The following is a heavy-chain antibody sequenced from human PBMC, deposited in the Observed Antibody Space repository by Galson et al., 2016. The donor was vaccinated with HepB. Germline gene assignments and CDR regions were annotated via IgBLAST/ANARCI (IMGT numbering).Heavy chain of an antibody. CDR1: GYTFTSYY. CDR2: INPSGGST. Sequence: SVKVSCTASGYTFTSYYVHWVRRAPGQGLEWMGMINPSGGSTTYAQKFQDRVTLTRDTSTSTVYMQLSSLKSEDTAMYYCARDNTGWYEGDYWGQGTLVTVS. V-gene: IGHV1-46*01. D-gene: IGHD6-19*01. CDR3: ARDNTGWYEGDY. J-gene: IGHJ4*02.